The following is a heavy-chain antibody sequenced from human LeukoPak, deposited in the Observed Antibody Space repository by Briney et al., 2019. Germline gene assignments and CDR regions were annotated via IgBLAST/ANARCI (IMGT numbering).Heavy chain of an antibody. CDR2: INPNSGGT. CDR1: GYTFTGYY. D-gene: IGHD6-6*01. CDR3: ARGHVYGSSSADY. J-gene: IGHJ4*02. Sequence: ASVKVSCKASGYTFTGYYMHWVRQAPGQGLEWMGWINPNSGGTNYAQKFQGRVTMTRDTSISTAYMELSRLRSDDTAVYYCARGHVYGSSSADYWGQGTLVTVSS. V-gene: IGHV1-2*02.